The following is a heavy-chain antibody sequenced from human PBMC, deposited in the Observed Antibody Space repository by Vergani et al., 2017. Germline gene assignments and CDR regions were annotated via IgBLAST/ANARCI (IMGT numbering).Heavy chain of an antibody. D-gene: IGHD5-18*01. V-gene: IGHV1-69*13. CDR1: GGTFSSYA. J-gene: IGHJ4*02. CDR2: IIPIFGTA. CDR3: ARTPGYSYGYPDFGLDLNFDY. Sequence: QVQLVQSGAEVKKPGSSVKVSCKASGGTFSSYAISWVRQAPGQGLEWMGRIIPIFGTANYAQNLQGRLTITADTSTSTAYMELTSLRSQDTAVYYCARTPGYSYGYPDFGLDLNFDYWGQGTLVTVSS.